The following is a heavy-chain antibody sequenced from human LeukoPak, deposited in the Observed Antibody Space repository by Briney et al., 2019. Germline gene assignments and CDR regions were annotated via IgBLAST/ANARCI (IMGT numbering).Heavy chain of an antibody. CDR3: AREQLGQWLVRDHFFDY. J-gene: IGHJ4*02. V-gene: IGHV4-4*07. D-gene: IGHD6-19*01. CDR2: IYTSGST. CDR1: GGSISSYY. Sequence: SETLSLTCTVSGGSISSYYWSWIRQPAGKGLEWIGRIYTSGSTNYNPSLKSRVTMSVDTSKNQFSLKLGSVTAADTAVYHSAREQLGQWLVRDHFFDYWGPGTLVTGSS.